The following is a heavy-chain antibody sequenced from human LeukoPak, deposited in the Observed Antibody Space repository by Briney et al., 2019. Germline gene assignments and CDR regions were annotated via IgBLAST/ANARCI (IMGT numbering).Heavy chain of an antibody. CDR1: GGSISSYY. J-gene: IGHJ3*02. V-gene: IGHV4-4*09. CDR2: IYTSGST. CDR3: ARHARIVVVPAATPGPFDI. Sequence: SETLSLTCTVSGGSISSYYWSWIRQPPGKGLEWIGYIYTSGSTNYNPSLKSRVTISVDTSKNQFSLKLSSVTAADTAVYYCARHARIVVVPAATPGPFDIWGQGTMVTVSS. D-gene: IGHD2-2*01.